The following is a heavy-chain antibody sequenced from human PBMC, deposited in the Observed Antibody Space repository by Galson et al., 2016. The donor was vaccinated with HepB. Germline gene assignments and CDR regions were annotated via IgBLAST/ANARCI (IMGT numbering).Heavy chain of an antibody. D-gene: IGHD6-19*01. CDR1: GYTFIAYY. Sequence: SVKVSCKASGYTFIAYYIHWVRQAPGQGPEWMGGINPNSGGPKLVQKFQGRVTMTRDTSISTVYMELSRLRYDDTSVCYCARDLITVAGTDYWGQGTLVTVSS. V-gene: IGHV1-2*02. CDR3: ARDLITVAGTDY. J-gene: IGHJ4*02. CDR2: INPNSGGP.